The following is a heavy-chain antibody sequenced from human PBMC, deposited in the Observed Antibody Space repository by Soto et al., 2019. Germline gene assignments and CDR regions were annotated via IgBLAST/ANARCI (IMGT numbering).Heavy chain of an antibody. Sequence: GGSLRLSCAASGFTFSSYAMSWVRQAPGKGLEWVSAISGSGGSTYYADSVKGRFTISRDNSKNTLYLQMNSLRAEDTAVYYCAKGDESDFFGVAANYMDVWGKGTTVTVSS. CDR1: GFTFSSYA. CDR3: AKGDESDFFGVAANYMDV. J-gene: IGHJ6*03. D-gene: IGHD3-3*01. CDR2: ISGSGGST. V-gene: IGHV3-23*01.